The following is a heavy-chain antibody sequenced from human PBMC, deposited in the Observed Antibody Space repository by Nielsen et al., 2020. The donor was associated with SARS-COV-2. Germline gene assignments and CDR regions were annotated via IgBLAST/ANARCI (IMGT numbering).Heavy chain of an antibody. CDR3: ARSGTYSSSCDY. J-gene: IGHJ4*02. CDR2: IYSGGST. Sequence: GVLRLSCAASGFTVSSNYMSWVRQAPGKGLEWVSVIYSGGSTYYADSVKGRFTISRDNSKNTLYLQMNSLRAEDTAVYYCARSGTYSSSCDYWGQGTLVTVSS. V-gene: IGHV3-66*01. CDR1: GFTVSSNY. D-gene: IGHD1-7*01.